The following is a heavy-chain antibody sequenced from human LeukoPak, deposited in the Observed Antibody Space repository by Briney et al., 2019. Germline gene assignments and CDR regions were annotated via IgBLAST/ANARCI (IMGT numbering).Heavy chain of an antibody. Sequence: SETLSLTCNVSGGSIRGYYWSWIRQPPGKGLEWIGCIYSSGSTNYNPSLKSRVTMSVDTSKNQFSLKVSSVTAADTAVYYCARVFDSGSQAYFYYMDVWGKGTTVTVSS. D-gene: IGHD3-10*01. CDR1: GGSIRGYY. CDR3: ARVFDSGSQAYFYYMDV. CDR2: IYSSGST. J-gene: IGHJ6*03. V-gene: IGHV4-59*01.